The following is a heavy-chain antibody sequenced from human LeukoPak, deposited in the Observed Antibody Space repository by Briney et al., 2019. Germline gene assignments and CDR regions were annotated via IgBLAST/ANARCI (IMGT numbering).Heavy chain of an antibody. J-gene: IGHJ4*02. D-gene: IGHD1-1*01. V-gene: IGHV1-69*05. CDR1: EGTFITYT. CDR2: IIPIFGTA. CDR3: ATYMLRDNWNVHTFDS. Sequence: ASVTVPCKAYEGTFITYTINWVRQAPGKGLEWMGGIIPIFGTANYAQKFQGRITITTDDSTSTAYMELSSLRSEDTAVYYCATYMLRDNWNVHTFDSWGQGTLVTVSS.